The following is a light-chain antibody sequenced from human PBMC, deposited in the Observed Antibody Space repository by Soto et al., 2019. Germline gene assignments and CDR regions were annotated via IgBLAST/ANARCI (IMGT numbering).Light chain of an antibody. CDR2: GAS. CDR3: QQYSNWPPWT. J-gene: IGKJ1*01. V-gene: IGKV3-15*01. CDR1: QSVSSN. Sequence: EIVMTQSQATLSVSPGERATLSCSASQSVSSNLSWYQQKPGQAPRLLIYGASTRATGIPARFSGSGSGTDFTLAISSLQSEDFAVYYCQQYSNWPPWTFGRGTKVDIK.